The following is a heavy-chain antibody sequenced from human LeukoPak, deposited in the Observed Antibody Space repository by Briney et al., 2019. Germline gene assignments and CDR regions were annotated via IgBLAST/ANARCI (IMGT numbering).Heavy chain of an antibody. CDR2: IYPGDSDT. J-gene: IGHJ3*02. CDR1: GYSFTSYW. Sequence: GESLQISCKGSGYSFTSYWIGWVRQLPGKGLEWMGIIYPGDSDTRYSPSFQGQVTISADKSISTAYLQWSSLKASDTAMYYCATWGLLVSDAFDIWGQGTMVTVSS. CDR3: ATWGLLVSDAFDI. V-gene: IGHV5-51*01. D-gene: IGHD3-16*01.